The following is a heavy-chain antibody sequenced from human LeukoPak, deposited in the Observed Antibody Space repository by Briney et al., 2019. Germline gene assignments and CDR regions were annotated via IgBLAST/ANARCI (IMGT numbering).Heavy chain of an antibody. D-gene: IGHD2-8*02. J-gene: IGHJ6*02. V-gene: IGHV3-21*01. CDR1: GFTFSSYS. CDR2: ISSSSSYI. CDR3: ARIACTGGNCKPYYYYGLDV. Sequence: SGGSLRLSCAASGFTFSSYSMNWVRQAPGKGLEWVSSISSSSSYIYYADSVKGRFTISRDNAKNSLYLQMNSLRAEDTAVYYCARIACTGGNCKPYYYYGLDVWGQGTTVTVSS.